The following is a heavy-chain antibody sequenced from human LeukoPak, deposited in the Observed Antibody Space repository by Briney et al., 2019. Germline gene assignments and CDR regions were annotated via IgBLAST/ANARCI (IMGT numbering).Heavy chain of an antibody. D-gene: IGHD6-19*01. CDR2: IYYSGST. J-gene: IGHJ4*02. Sequence: SETLSLTCTVSGGSISSYYWSWIRQPPGKGLEWIGYIYYSGSTNYNPSLKSRVTISVDTSKNQFSLKLSSVTAADTAVYYCARDVGSGWYAYFDYWGQGTLVTVSS. CDR1: GGSISSYY. CDR3: ARDVGSGWYAYFDY. V-gene: IGHV4-59*12.